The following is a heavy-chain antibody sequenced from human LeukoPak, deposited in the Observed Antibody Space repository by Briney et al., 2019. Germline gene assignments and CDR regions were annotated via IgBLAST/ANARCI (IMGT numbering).Heavy chain of an antibody. D-gene: IGHD6-13*01. CDR2: ISAYNGNT. Sequence: ASVKVSCKTSGYTFTNYGISWVRQAPGLGLEWMGWISAYNGNTNYAQKVQGRVTMTTDTSTSTAYMELGGLRFDDTAVYYCARDQSVRLLQTSSTYFKHVFAIWGQGSMVTVSS. J-gene: IGHJ3*02. CDR1: GYTFTNYG. V-gene: IGHV1-18*01. CDR3: ARDQSVRLLQTSSTYFKHVFAI.